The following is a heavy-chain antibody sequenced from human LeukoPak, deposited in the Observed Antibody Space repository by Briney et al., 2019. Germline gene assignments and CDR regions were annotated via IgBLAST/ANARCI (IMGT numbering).Heavy chain of an antibody. CDR2: ISSSSSYI. Sequence: PGGSLRLSSAASGFTFSSYSMNWVRQAPGKGLEWVSSISSSSSYIYYADSVKGRFTISRDNAKNSLYLQMNSLRAEDTAVYYCARDRRDGYASFDYWGQGTLVTVSS. V-gene: IGHV3-21*01. J-gene: IGHJ4*02. CDR1: GFTFSSYS. D-gene: IGHD5-24*01. CDR3: ARDRRDGYASFDY.